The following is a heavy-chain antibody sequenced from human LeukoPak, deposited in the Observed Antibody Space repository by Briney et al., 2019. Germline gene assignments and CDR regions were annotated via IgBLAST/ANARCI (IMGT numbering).Heavy chain of an antibody. CDR2: IYSDDTT. Sequence: GGSLRLSCAASGFTVSSNYMTWVRQAPGKGLEWVSVIYSDDTTYHADSVKGGFTISRHNSKNTLYLQMNSLRAEDTAAYYCARALYDSSGYYIYSWGQGALVTVSS. CDR1: GFTVSSNY. V-gene: IGHV3-53*04. CDR3: ARALYDSSGYYIYS. J-gene: IGHJ4*02. D-gene: IGHD3-22*01.